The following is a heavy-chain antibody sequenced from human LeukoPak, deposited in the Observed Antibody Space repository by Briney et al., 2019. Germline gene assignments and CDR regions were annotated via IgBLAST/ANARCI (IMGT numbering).Heavy chain of an antibody. CDR2: IIPIFGTA. Sequence: SVKVSCKASGGTFSSYAISWVRQAPGQGLEWMGGIIPIFGTANYAQKFQGRVTITADESTSTAYMELSSLRSEDTAVYHCARALRYFDWLFDYWGQGTVVTVSS. CDR1: GGTFSSYA. D-gene: IGHD3-9*01. J-gene: IGHJ4*02. V-gene: IGHV1-69*01. CDR3: ARALRYFDWLFDY.